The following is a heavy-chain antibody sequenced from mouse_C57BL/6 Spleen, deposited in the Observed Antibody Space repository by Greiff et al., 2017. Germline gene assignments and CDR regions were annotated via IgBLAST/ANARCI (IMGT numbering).Heavy chain of an antibody. Sequence: QVQLQQPGAELVKPGASVKLSCKASGYTFTSYWMHWVKQRPGQGLEWIGMIHPNSGSTNYNEKFKSKATLTVDKSSSTAYMQLSSLTSEDSAVYYCARSEYDIHMDYWGQGTSVTVSS. D-gene: IGHD2-10*02. J-gene: IGHJ4*01. V-gene: IGHV1-64*01. CDR1: GYTFTSYW. CDR3: ARSEYDIHMDY. CDR2: IHPNSGST.